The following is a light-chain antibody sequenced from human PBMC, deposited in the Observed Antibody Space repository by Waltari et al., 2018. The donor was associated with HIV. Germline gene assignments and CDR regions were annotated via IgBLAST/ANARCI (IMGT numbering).Light chain of an antibody. CDR3: SSYEDNTNLI. CDR2: DVT. V-gene: IGLV2-11*01. Sequence: QSALTQPRSVSGSPGQSVNISCTGRSRNVGGFNYVSGYQQLPGKAPRLIIYDVTKRPSGVPERFSGSKSGSTASLTISGVQAEDDADYYCSSYEDNTNLIFGGGTKVTVL. J-gene: IGLJ2*01. CDR1: SRNVGGFNY.